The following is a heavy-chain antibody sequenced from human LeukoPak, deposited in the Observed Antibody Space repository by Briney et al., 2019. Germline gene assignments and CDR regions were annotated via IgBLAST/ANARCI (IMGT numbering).Heavy chain of an antibody. J-gene: IGHJ4*02. V-gene: IGHV5-51*01. CDR1: GYSFTTYW. D-gene: IGHD1-14*01. CDR2: ICPGDSNT. Sequence: GESLKISCKASGYSFTTYWIAWVRQVPGKGLEWMGIICPGDSNTRYSPSFQGQVTISADKSISTAYLQWSSLKASDTAMYYCARGTTGPDYWGQGTLVTVSS. CDR3: ARGTTGPDY.